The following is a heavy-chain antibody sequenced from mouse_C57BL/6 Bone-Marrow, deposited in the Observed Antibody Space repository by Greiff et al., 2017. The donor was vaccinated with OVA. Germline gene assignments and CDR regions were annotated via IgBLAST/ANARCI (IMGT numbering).Heavy chain of an antibody. V-gene: IGHV1-81*01. CDR1: GYTFTSYG. CDR3: ARRYYGGFSWFAY. D-gene: IGHD1-1*01. CDR2: IYPRSGNT. J-gene: IGHJ3*01. Sequence: QVQLQQSGAELARPGASVKLSCKASGYTFTSYGISWVKQRTGQGLEWIGEIYPRSGNTYYNEKFKGRATLTADKSSSPAYMELRSLTAEDSAVYCCARRYYGGFSWFAYWGQGTLVTVSA.